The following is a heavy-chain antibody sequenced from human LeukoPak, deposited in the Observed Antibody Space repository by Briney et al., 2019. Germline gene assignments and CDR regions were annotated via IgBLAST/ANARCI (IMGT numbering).Heavy chain of an antibody. CDR1: GGSISSYY. V-gene: IGHV4-59*01. D-gene: IGHD6-19*01. Sequence: NPSETLSLTCTVSGGSISSYYWSWIRQPPGKGLEWIGYIYYSGSTNYNPSLKSRVTISVDTSKNQFSLKLSSVTAADTAVYYCARGLYSGWVWFDPWGQGTLVTVSS. CDR3: ARGLYSGWVWFDP. J-gene: IGHJ5*02. CDR2: IYYSGST.